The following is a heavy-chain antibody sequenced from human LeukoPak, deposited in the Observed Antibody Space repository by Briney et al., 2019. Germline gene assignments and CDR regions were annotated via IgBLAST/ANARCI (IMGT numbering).Heavy chain of an antibody. J-gene: IGHJ4*02. V-gene: IGHV1-2*02. Sequence: ASVKVSCKASGYTFTGYYMHWVRQAPGQGLEWMGWINPNSGGTNYAQKFQGRVTMTRDTSISTAYMELSRLRSDDTAVYYCASLGSMITFGGVITLLGYWGQGTLVTVSS. CDR1: GYTFTGYY. CDR2: INPNSGGT. CDR3: ASLGSMITFGGVITLLGY. D-gene: IGHD3-16*01.